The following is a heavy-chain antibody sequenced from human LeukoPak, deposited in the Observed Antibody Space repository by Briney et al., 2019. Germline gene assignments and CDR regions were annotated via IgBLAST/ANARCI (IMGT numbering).Heavy chain of an antibody. V-gene: IGHV4-39*07. J-gene: IGHJ5*02. CDR2: IYYSGST. CDR1: GGSISSSSYY. D-gene: IGHD1-26*01. Sequence: SSETLSLTCTVSGGSISSSSYYWGWIRQPPGKGLEWIGSIYYSGSTYYNPSLKSRVTISVDTSKNQFSLKLSSVTAADTTVYYCARGGVGANWFDPWGQGTLVTVSS. CDR3: ARGGVGANWFDP.